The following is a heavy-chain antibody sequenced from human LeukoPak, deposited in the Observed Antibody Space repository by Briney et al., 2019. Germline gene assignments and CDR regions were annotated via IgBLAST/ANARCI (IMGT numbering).Heavy chain of an antibody. CDR1: GYSISGAYY. V-gene: IGHV4-38-2*01. J-gene: IGHJ4*02. D-gene: IGHD6-13*01. Sequence: PSETLSLTCAVPGYSISGAYYWGWIRQPPGKGLEWIGSVYHTGSTYYNPSLKSRVTMSVDTSTNQFSLKLTSVTAADTAIYYCARAAAGSRYYFDYWGQGTLVTVYS. CDR3: ARAAAGSRYYFDY. CDR2: VYHTGST.